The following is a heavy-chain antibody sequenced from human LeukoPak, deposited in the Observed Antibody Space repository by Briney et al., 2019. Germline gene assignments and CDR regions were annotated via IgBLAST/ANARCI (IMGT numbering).Heavy chain of an antibody. D-gene: IGHD3-10*01. Sequence: ASVKVSCKASGYTFTDYYMHWVRQAPGQGLEWMGWINPNCGDTNYAQKFQGRVTMTRDTSITTAYMELSSLRSDDTAMYYCARDRGRISDYYGSGRSLHYYMDVWGRGTTVTVSS. J-gene: IGHJ6*03. CDR3: ARDRGRISDYYGSGRSLHYYMDV. CDR1: GYTFTDYY. CDR2: INPNCGDT. V-gene: IGHV1-2*02.